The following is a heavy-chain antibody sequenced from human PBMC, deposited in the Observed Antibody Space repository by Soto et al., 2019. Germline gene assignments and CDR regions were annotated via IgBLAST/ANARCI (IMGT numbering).Heavy chain of an antibody. Sequence: ASVKVSCRASGYSFTDYHIHWVRQAPGQGLEWLGRINPKSGGTSTAQKFQGWVTMTTDTSISTASMELTRLTSDDTAIYYCARGDSTDCSNGVCSFFYNHDMDVWGQGTTVTVSS. CDR3: ARGDSTDCSNGVCSFFYNHDMDV. CDR1: GYSFTDYH. D-gene: IGHD2-8*01. CDR2: INPKSGGT. J-gene: IGHJ6*02. V-gene: IGHV1-2*04.